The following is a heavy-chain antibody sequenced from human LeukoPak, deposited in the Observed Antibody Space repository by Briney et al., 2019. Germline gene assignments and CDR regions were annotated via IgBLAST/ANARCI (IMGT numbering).Heavy chain of an antibody. D-gene: IGHD3-10*01. Sequence: GASVKVSCKASGGTFSSYAISWVRQVPGQGLEWMGGIIPIFGTANYAQKFQGRVTITADESTSTAYMELSSLRSEDTAVYYCARVKPARGEEKTNRPFDYWGQGTLVTVSS. J-gene: IGHJ4*02. V-gene: IGHV1-69*13. CDR1: GGTFSSYA. CDR3: ARVKPARGEEKTNRPFDY. CDR2: IIPIFGTA.